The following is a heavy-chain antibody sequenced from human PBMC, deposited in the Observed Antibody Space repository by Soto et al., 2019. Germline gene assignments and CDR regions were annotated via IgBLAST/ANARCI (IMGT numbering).Heavy chain of an antibody. V-gene: IGHV3-9*01. CDR2: ISWDSGSL. CDR1: GLSFDLYA. CDR3: AKATTNGGWFNPFDS. J-gene: IGHJ4*02. Sequence: LQAVESGGGLVQPGGSLRLSCEASGLSFDLYAMHWVRQVPGGGLQWVAGISWDSGSLDYEASVRGRFTVSRDNAKATLYLQMNSLRVGDTALYYCAKATTNGGWFNPFDSWGQGALVTVSS. D-gene: IGHD6-19*01.